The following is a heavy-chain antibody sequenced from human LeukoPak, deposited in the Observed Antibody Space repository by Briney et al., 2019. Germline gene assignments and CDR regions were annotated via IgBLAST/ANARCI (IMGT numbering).Heavy chain of an antibody. CDR1: GFTFSNAW. D-gene: IGHD6-13*01. J-gene: IGHJ4*02. V-gene: IGHV3-15*01. Sequence: GGSLRFSCAASGFTFSNAWMSWVRQAPGKGLEWVGRIKSKTDGGTTDYAAPVKGRFTISRDDSKNTLYLQMNSLKTEDTAVYYCTTEGVAAAAFDYWGQGTLVTVSS. CDR3: TTEGVAAAAFDY. CDR2: IKSKTDGGTT.